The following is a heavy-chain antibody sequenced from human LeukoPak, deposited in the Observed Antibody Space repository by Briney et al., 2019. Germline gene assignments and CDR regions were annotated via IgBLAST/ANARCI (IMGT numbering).Heavy chain of an antibody. CDR1: GGSISSGDYY. D-gene: IGHD3-22*01. J-gene: IGHJ4*02. CDR2: IYYSGNT. CDR3: ASYSSLFDY. V-gene: IGHV4-30-4*08. Sequence: SQTLSLTCTVSGGSISSGDYYWNWIRQPPGKGLEWIGYIYYSGNTYYNPSLKSRVTILVDTSKNQFSLKLSSVTAADTAVYYCASYSSLFDYWGQGTLVTVSS.